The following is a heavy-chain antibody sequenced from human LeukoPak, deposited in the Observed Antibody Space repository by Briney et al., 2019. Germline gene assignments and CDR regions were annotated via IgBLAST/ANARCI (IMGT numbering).Heavy chain of an antibody. CDR2: ISSSSSTI. V-gene: IGHV3-48*01. CDR1: GFTYSSYS. CDR3: ASNIEYSNDNMYGVGCFDY. J-gene: IGHJ4*02. Sequence: GGSLRLSCGASGFTYSSYSMNGVRQAPGKGLEWVSYISSSSSTIYYADSVKGRFTISRDNAKNSMYLQMNRLRAEDTAVYYCASNIEYSNDNMYGVGCFDYWGQGTLVTVSS. D-gene: IGHD5-18*01.